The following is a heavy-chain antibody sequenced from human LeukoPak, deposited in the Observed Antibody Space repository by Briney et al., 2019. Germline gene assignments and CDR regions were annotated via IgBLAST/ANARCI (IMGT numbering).Heavy chain of an antibody. CDR1: GFTVSSNY. D-gene: IGHD2-15*01. J-gene: IGHJ4*02. CDR3: ARMHVAMFDY. Sequence: GGSLRLSCAASGFTVSSNYMSWVRQAPRKGLEWVSVIYSGGSTYYADSVKGRFTISRDNSKNTLYLQMNSLRAEDTAVYYCARMHVAMFDYWGQGTLVTVSS. V-gene: IGHV3-53*01. CDR2: IYSGGST.